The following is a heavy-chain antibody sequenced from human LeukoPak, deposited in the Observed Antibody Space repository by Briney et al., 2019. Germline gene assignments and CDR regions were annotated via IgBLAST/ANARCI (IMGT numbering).Heavy chain of an antibody. D-gene: IGHD6-19*01. V-gene: IGHV3-23*01. Sequence: QPGGSLRLSCAASGFTFSTYAMGWVRQAPGMGLECVSAISGPGDTTYYADSVKGRFTISRDNSRDTLFLQMNSLRVEDTAVYYCVKDPGSGWYVLYWGQGTLVTVSS. CDR2: ISGPGDTT. CDR3: VKDPGSGWYVLY. CDR1: GFTFSTYA. J-gene: IGHJ4*02.